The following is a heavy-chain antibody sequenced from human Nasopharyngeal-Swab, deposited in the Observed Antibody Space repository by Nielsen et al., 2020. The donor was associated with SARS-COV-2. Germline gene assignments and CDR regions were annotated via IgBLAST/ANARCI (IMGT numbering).Heavy chain of an antibody. D-gene: IGHD1-20*01. CDR2: INHSGSI. CDR3: ARGRGITVTTPSPVFDY. CDR1: GGSCSGYY. J-gene: IGHJ4*02. Sequence: SETLSLTCAVYGGSCSGYYWSWIRQSPGKGLEWIGEINHSGSINYNLSLKSRVTISVETSKNQFSLKLSSVTAADTAVYYCARGRGITVTTPSPVFDYWGQGTLVTVSS. V-gene: IGHV4-34*01.